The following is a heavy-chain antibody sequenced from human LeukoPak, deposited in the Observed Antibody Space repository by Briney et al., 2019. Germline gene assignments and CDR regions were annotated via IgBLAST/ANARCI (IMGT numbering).Heavy chain of an antibody. V-gene: IGHV1-3*01. CDR1: GYTFTSYA. CDR2: INAGNGNT. J-gene: IGHJ6*02. Sequence: ASVKVSCKASGYTFTSYAMHWVRQAPGQRLEWMGWINAGNGNTKYSQKFQGRVTITRDTSASTAYMELSSPRSEDTAVYYCARDLSSGWYYYYYGMDVWGQGTTVTVSS. CDR3: ARDLSSGWYYYYYGMDV. D-gene: IGHD6-19*01.